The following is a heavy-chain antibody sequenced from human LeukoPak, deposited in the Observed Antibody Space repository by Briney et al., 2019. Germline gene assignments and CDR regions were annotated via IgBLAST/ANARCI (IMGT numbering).Heavy chain of an antibody. J-gene: IGHJ4*02. CDR3: ARADASTYDTRY. V-gene: IGHV4-59*01. CDR2: IYYSGST. D-gene: IGHD2-2*01. CDR1: GGSISSYY. Sequence: SETLSLTCTVSGGSISSYYWSWIRQPPGKGLEWIGYIYYSGSTNYNPSLKSRVTISVDTSKNQFSLKLSSVTAADTAVYYCARADASTYDTRYWGQGTLVTVSS.